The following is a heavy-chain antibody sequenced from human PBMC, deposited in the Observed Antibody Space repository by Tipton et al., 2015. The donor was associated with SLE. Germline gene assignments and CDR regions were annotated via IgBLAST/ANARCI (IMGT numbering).Heavy chain of an antibody. CDR3: ASERNGDWAAFDY. CDR2: IYYSGST. D-gene: IGHD2-21*01. CDR1: GGSLSTYY. Sequence: TLSLTCTVSGGSLSTYYWTWIRQPPGKGLEWIGYIYYSGSTNYNPSLKSRVTISVDTSKNQFSLKLTSVTAADTAVYYCASERNGDWAAFDYWGQGILVTVSS. V-gene: IGHV4-59*08. J-gene: IGHJ4*02.